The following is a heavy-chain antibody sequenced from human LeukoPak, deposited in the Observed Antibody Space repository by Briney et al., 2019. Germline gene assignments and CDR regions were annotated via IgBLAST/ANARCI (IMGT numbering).Heavy chain of an antibody. J-gene: IGHJ6*03. CDR3: ARRGLPDV. CDR2: VSADGRTQ. V-gene: IGHV3-30*03. D-gene: IGHD2-15*01. Sequence: PGGSLLLSCAASGFTFRIYSIHWVRQAPGKGLEWVTVVSADGRTQLYSDSVKGRFTISRDNAKNSVYLQMNSLRVEDTAVYYCARRGLPDVWGKGTTVTVSS. CDR1: GFTFRIYS.